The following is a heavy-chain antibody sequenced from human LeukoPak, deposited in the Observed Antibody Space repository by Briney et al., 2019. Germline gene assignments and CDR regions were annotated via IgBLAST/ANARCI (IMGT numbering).Heavy chain of an antibody. J-gene: IGHJ4*02. CDR2: IYSGGST. Sequence: PGGSLRLSCAVSGFTVSSNYMSWVRQAPGKGLEWVSVIYSGGSTYYADSVEGRFTISRDNSKNTLYLQMNNLRAEDTAVYYCARGGTTAVDFDYWGQGTLVTVSS. D-gene: IGHD1-1*01. V-gene: IGHV3-53*01. CDR3: ARGGTTAVDFDY. CDR1: GFTVSSNY.